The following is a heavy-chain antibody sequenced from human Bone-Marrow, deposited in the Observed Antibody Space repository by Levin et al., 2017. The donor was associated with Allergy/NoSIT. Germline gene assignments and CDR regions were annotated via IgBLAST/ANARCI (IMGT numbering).Heavy chain of an antibody. Sequence: KASETLSLTCTVSGGSISGYYWGWIRQPPGKGLEWIGYVHYSGTTNYNSTLKSRVTISVDTSKNQFSLKLSSVTAADTAVYYCARHGSSTGHTYYDYWGQGNLVTVSS. CDR1: GGSISGYY. J-gene: IGHJ4*02. D-gene: IGHD2-2*01. CDR2: VHYSGTT. CDR3: ARHGSSTGHTYYDY. V-gene: IGHV4-59*08.